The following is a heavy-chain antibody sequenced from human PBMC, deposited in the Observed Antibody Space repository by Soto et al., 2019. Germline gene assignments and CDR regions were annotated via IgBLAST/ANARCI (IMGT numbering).Heavy chain of an antibody. Sequence: PGGSLRLSCADSGFTFSSYWMHWVRQAPGKGLEWVSHINNDGRNKYYVDSVKGRFTISRDNSKNTLYLQMNSLRAEDTAVYYCARDSVGESIADYYYGMDVWGQGTTVTVSS. J-gene: IGHJ6*02. CDR1: GFTFSSYW. CDR3: ARDSVGESIADYYYGMDV. D-gene: IGHD6-6*01. CDR2: INNDGRNK. V-gene: IGHV3-30*03.